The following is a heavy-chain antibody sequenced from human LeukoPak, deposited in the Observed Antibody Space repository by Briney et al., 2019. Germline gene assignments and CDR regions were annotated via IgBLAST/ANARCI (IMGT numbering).Heavy chain of an antibody. J-gene: IGHJ3*02. V-gene: IGHV3-23*01. CDR1: GFTFSSYA. D-gene: IGHD4-11*01. Sequence: PGGSLRLSCAASGFTFSSYAMSWVRQAPGKGLEWVSAISGSGGSTYYADSVKGRFTISRDNSKNTLYLQMNSLRAEDTAVYYCARDHSATDAFDIWGQGTMVTVSS. CDR3: ARDHSATDAFDI. CDR2: ISGSGGST.